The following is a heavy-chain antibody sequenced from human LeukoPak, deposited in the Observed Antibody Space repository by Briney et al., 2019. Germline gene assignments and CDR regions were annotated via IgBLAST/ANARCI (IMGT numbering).Heavy chain of an antibody. Sequence: XTCTXSGGTISSYYXSWVRQPAGKGGEGIGRIYSSGSTNYNPSLKSRVNMSVDTSKNQFSLKLSSVTAADTAVYYCARTSQWLPFDYWGQGTLVTVSS. CDR2: IYSSGST. CDR3: ARTSQWLPFDY. CDR1: GGTISSYY. D-gene: IGHD6-19*01. V-gene: IGHV4-4*07. J-gene: IGHJ4*02.